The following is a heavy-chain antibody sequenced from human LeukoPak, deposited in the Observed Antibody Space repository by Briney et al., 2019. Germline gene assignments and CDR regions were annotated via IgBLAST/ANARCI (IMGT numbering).Heavy chain of an antibody. V-gene: IGHV3-30*18. CDR3: AKGFLYSSGYYGMDV. CDR2: ISYDGSNK. J-gene: IGHJ6*02. CDR1: GFTFSSYG. Sequence: PGRSLRLSWAASGFTFSSYGVQWVRQVPGKGLEWVAVISYDGSNKYYADSVKGRFTISGDNSKNTLYLQMNSLRAEDTAVYYCAKGFLYSSGYYGMDVWGQGTTVTVSS. D-gene: IGHD6-19*01.